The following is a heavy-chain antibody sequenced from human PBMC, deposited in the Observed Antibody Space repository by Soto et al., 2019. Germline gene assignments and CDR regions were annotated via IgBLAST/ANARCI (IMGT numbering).Heavy chain of an antibody. CDR2: ISGSGGST. CDR1: GFTFSSYA. CDR3: AKLGRWLQFDI. Sequence: GGSLRLSCAASGFTFSSYAMSWVRQAPGKGLEWVSAISGSGGSTYYADSVKGRFTISRDNSKNTLYLQMNSLRADATAVYYCAKLGRWLQFDIWGQGTMVTVSS. D-gene: IGHD5-12*01. V-gene: IGHV3-23*01. J-gene: IGHJ3*02.